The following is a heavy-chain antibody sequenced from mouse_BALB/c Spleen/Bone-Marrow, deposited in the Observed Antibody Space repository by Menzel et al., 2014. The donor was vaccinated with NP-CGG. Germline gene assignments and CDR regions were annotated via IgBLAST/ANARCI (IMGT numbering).Heavy chain of an antibody. J-gene: IGHJ4*01. CDR3: ARDGNFAMDY. CDR1: GFTFSDYY. CDR2: INDGGSYT. V-gene: IGHV5-4*02. Sequence: EVHLVESGGGLVKPGGSLKLSCAVSGFTFSDYYMYWVRQNPEKRLEWVATINDGGSYTYYPDSVKERFTISRDNAKNNLYLQMSSLKSEDAAMYYCARDGNFAMDYWGQGTSVTVSS. D-gene: IGHD2-1*01.